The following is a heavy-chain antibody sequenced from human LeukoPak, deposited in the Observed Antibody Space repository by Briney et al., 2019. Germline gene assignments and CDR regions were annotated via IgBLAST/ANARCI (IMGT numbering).Heavy chain of an antibody. CDR1: GFTFSSYS. Sequence: GGSLRLSCAASGFTFSSYSMNWVRQAPGKGVEWVSSISSSSSYIYYADSVKGRFTISRDNAKNSLYLQMNSLRAEDTAVYYCARTGLVVPAAIGGDWFDPWGQGTLVTVSS. D-gene: IGHD2-2*02. V-gene: IGHV3-21*01. CDR3: ARTGLVVPAAIGGDWFDP. CDR2: ISSSSSYI. J-gene: IGHJ5*02.